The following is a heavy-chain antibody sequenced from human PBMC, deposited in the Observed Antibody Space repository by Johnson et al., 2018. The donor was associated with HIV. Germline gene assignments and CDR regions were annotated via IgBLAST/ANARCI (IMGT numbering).Heavy chain of an antibody. CDR1: GFTFSSYA. CDR2: MSFDGSNK. D-gene: IGHD3-10*01. V-gene: IGHV3-30*04. Sequence: QMQLVESGGGVVQPGRSLRLSCAASGFTFSSYAMHWVRQAPGKGLEWVSLMSFDGSNKDYADSVKGRFTISRDNSKNTLFLQMNSLTAGDTAVYYCARERDPERGSQQSGVYAFYIWGQGTMVTVSS. CDR3: ARERDPERGSQQSGVYAFYI. J-gene: IGHJ3*02.